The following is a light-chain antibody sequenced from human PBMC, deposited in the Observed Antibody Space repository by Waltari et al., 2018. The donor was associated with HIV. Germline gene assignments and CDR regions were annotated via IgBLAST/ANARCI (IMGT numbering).Light chain of an antibody. J-gene: IGLJ1*01. CDR1: SSDVGGYNY. Sequence: QSALPQPASVSGSPGQSITISCTGTSSDVGGYNYVSWYQQHPGKAPQLIIYDVSKQPGVVASRFSCSKAGTTASLTISGLQAEDEADYYCSSYTSSSTHVFGTGTKVTVL. CDR2: DVS. CDR3: SSYTSSSTHV. V-gene: IGLV2-14*03.